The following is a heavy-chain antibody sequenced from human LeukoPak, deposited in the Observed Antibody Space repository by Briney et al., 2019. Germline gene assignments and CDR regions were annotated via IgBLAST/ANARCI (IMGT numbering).Heavy chain of an antibody. CDR3: ARASLVTPGYFYYLDV. Sequence: GGSLRLSCATSGFTFSGYAMHWVRQAPGKGLEYVSALSSDGGTTFYAHSLKGRFTTSRDNSNNTLYLQMVSLRAEDRAVHYCARASLVTPGYFYYLDVWGKGTTVTVSS. V-gene: IGHV3-64*01. D-gene: IGHD2-21*02. CDR2: LSSDGGTT. J-gene: IGHJ6*03. CDR1: GFTFSGYA.